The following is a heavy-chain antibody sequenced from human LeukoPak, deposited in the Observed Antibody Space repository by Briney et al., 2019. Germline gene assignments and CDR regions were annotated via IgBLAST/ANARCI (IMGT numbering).Heavy chain of an antibody. Sequence: GGSLRLSCAASGFTFSRYSMNWVRQSPGKGLEWVSFISSASSLIYYADSVQDRFIISRDNAKNSLFLQMSTLRAEDTAVYYCARGSSDDFDLWGRGTLVTVSS. J-gene: IGHJ2*01. CDR3: ARGSSDDFDL. V-gene: IGHV3-48*01. D-gene: IGHD2-2*01. CDR2: ISSASSLI. CDR1: GFTFSRYS.